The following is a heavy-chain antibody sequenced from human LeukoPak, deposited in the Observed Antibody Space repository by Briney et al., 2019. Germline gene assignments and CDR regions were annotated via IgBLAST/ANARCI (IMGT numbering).Heavy chain of an antibody. D-gene: IGHD5-24*01. CDR1: GGTFSSYA. Sequence: ASVKVSCKASGGTFSSYAISWVRQAPGQGLEWMGGIIPIFGTANYAQKFQGRVTITADKSTSTAYMELSSLRSEDTAVYYCARDGKMAPHSKKDAFDIWGQGTMVTVSS. CDR3: ARDGKMAPHSKKDAFDI. V-gene: IGHV1-69*06. CDR2: IIPIFGTA. J-gene: IGHJ3*02.